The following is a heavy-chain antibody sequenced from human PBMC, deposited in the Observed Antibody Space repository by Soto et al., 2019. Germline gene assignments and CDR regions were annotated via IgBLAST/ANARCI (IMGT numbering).Heavy chain of an antibody. J-gene: IGHJ4*02. D-gene: IGHD6-19*01. CDR1: GFTFSSYS. CDR2: ISSSSSTI. CDR3: ARAPPRIAVAGTGY. V-gene: IGHV3-48*02. Sequence: GGSLRLSCAASGFTFSSYSMNWVRQAPGKGLEWVSYISSSSSTIYYADSVKGRFTISRDNAKNSLYLQMNSLRDEDTAVYYCARAPPRIAVAGTGYWGQGTLVTVSS.